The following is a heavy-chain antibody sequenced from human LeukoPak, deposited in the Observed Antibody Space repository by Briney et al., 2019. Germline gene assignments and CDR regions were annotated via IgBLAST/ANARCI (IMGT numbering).Heavy chain of an antibody. CDR1: GFNFCDYA. J-gene: IGHJ5*01. CDR3: ARAADLGS. Sequence: PGGSLRLSCTASGFNFCDYAMSWVRRAPGKGLEWLGFIRRKAYGGTPQHAASLEGRFTISRDDSKSIAYLQMNSLKTEDTAVYYCARAADLGSWGQGTLVTVSS. CDR2: IRRKAYGGTP. V-gene: IGHV3-49*04.